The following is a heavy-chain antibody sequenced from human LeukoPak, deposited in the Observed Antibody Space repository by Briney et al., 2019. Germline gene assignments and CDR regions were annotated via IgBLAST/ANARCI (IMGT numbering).Heavy chain of an antibody. CDR1: GGTFSSYA. CDR2: IIPIFGTA. V-gene: IGHV1-69*05. J-gene: IGHJ4*02. CDR3: VPRFGDRGAVDY. Sequence: SVKASCKASGGTFSSYAISWVRQAPGQGLEWMGGIIPIFGTANYAQKFQGRVTITTDESTSTAYIELSSLRSEDTAVYYCVPRFGDRGAVDYWGQGTLVTVSS. D-gene: IGHD3-10*01.